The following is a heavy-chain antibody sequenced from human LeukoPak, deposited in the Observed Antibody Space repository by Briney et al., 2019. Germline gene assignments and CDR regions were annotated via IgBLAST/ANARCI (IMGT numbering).Heavy chain of an antibody. CDR1: GFSFSTYT. D-gene: IGHD4-17*01. J-gene: IGHJ4*02. CDR2: ISSSSTTI. V-gene: IGHV3-48*04. CDR3: ARGGETTGFDY. Sequence: PGGSLRLSCAASGFSFSTYTMNWVRQAPGKGLEWVSYISSSSTTIYYADSMKGRFTISRDNAKNSLYLEMNSLRAEDTAVYYCARGGETTGFDYWGQGTLVTVSS.